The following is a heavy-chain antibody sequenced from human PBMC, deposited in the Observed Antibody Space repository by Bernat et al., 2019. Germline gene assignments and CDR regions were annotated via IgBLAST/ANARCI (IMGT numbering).Heavy chain of an antibody. CDR3: AKDQSYGSALPDAFDI. Sequence: EVQLVESGGGLVQPGGSLRLSCAASGFTFSSYAMSWVRQAPGKGLGWVAAISGSGSSTYYADSVKGRFTISRDNSKNTLYLQMNSLRAEDTAVYYCAKDQSYGSALPDAFDIWGQGTMVTVSS. D-gene: IGHD5-18*01. V-gene: IGHV3-23*04. J-gene: IGHJ3*02. CDR2: ISGSGSST. CDR1: GFTFSSYA.